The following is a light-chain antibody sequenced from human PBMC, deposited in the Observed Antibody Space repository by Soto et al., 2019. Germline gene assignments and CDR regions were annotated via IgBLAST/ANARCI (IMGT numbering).Light chain of an antibody. CDR3: QQSYSTPYT. V-gene: IGKV1-39*01. Sequence: DIQMTQSPSSLSAPVGDRVTITCRASQSISSYLNWYQQKPGKAPDLLIYAASSLQSGVPSRFSVSGSGTDFTLTISSLQPEDFATYYCQQSYSTPYTFGQGTKLEIK. J-gene: IGKJ2*01. CDR2: AAS. CDR1: QSISSY.